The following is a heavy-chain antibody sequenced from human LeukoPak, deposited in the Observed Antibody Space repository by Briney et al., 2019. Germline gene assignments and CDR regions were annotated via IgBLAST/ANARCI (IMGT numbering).Heavy chain of an antibody. CDR2: IKQDGGEK. CDR1: GFTFSSYW. D-gene: IGHD6-13*01. J-gene: IGHJ5*02. V-gene: IGHV3-7*03. CDR3: ARVQKGIAAAGTGGGWFEP. Sequence: PGGSLRLSCAASGFTFSSYWMSWVRQAPGKGLEWVANIKQDGGEKYYVDSVKGRFTISRDNAKNSLYLQMNSLRAEDTAVYYCARVQKGIAAAGTGGGWFEPWGQGTLVTVSA.